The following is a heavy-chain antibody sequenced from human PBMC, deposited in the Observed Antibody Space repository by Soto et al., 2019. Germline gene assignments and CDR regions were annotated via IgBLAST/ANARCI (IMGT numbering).Heavy chain of an antibody. J-gene: IGHJ5*02. CDR2: IIPIFCTA. D-gene: IGHD6-6*01. Sequence: EASVKVSCKASGGTFSSYAISWVRQAPGQGLEWMGGIIPIFCTANYAQKFQGRVTITADESTSTAYMELSSLRSEDTAVYYCARGYSSSSVSWFDPWGQGTLVTVSS. V-gene: IGHV1-69*13. CDR3: ARGYSSSSVSWFDP. CDR1: GGTFSSYA.